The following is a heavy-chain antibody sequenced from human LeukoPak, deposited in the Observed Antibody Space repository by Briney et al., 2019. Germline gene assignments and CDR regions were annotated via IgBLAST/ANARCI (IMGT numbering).Heavy chain of an antibody. J-gene: IGHJ6*02. CDR3: AKGSQLLLGGMDV. CDR1: GFTFNSYA. CDR2: ISGSGGST. D-gene: IGHD2-2*01. Sequence: GGSLRLSCAASGFTFNSYAMSWVRQAPGKGLEWVSVISGSGGSTYYADSVKGRFTISRDNSKNTLYLQMNSLRAEDTAVYYCAKGSQLLLGGMDVWGQGTTVTVSS. V-gene: IGHV3-23*01.